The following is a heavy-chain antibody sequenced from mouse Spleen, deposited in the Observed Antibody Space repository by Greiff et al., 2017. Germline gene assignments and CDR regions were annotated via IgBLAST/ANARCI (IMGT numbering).Heavy chain of an antibody. D-gene: IGHD1-1*01. CDR2: ISYDGSN. CDR3: ARDLYYYGSSYSY. V-gene: IGHV3-6*01. J-gene: IGHJ3*01. CDR1: GYSITSCYY. Sequence: EVQLVESGPGLVKPSQSLSLTCSVTGYSITSCYYWNWIRQSPGNKLEWMGYISYDGSNNYNPSLKNRISITRDTSKNQFFLKLNSVTTEDTATYYCARDLYYYGSSYSYWGQGTLVTVSA.